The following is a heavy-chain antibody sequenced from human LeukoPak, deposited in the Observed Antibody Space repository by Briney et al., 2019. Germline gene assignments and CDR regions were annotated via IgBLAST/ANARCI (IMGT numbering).Heavy chain of an antibody. V-gene: IGHV3-23*01. Sequence: GGSLRLSCAASGFTFSSYTMSWVRQAPGKGLEWVSAISGSGGSTYYADSVKGRFTISRDNSKNTLYLQMNSLRAEDTAVYYCAKGVTGPYYFDYWGQGTLVTVSS. CDR1: GFTFSSYT. D-gene: IGHD1-20*01. J-gene: IGHJ4*02. CDR3: AKGVTGPYYFDY. CDR2: ISGSGGST.